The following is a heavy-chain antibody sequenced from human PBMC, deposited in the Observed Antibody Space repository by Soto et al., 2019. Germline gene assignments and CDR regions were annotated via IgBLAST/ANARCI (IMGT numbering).Heavy chain of an antibody. CDR2: IYHSGST. J-gene: IGHJ4*02. V-gene: IGHV4-4*02. D-gene: IGHD3-16*01. CDR3: ARRARMAKRFGAVFGGFDY. Sequence: QVQLQESGPGLVKPSGTLSLTCAVSGGSISSSNWWSWVRQPPGKGLEWIGEIYHSGSTNYNPSLKSRVTISVDKSKNQFSLQLSSVTAADTDVYYCARRARMAKRFGAVFGGFDYWGQGTLVTVSS. CDR1: GGSISSSNW.